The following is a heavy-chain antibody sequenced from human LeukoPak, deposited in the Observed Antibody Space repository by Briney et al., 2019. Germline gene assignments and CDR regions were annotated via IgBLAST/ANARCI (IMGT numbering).Heavy chain of an antibody. Sequence: PGGSLRLSCAASGFTFSDYSMHWVRQAPGKGLDWVAFTSYDGGNKYYADSVKGRFTISRDNFKDTLSLHMNSLRAEDTAVYYCARTYYHLLTSLQDSFDIWGQGTLVTVSS. CDR1: GFTFSDYS. D-gene: IGHD3-9*01. CDR3: ARTYYHLLTSLQDSFDI. CDR2: TSYDGGNK. J-gene: IGHJ3*02. V-gene: IGHV3-30-3*01.